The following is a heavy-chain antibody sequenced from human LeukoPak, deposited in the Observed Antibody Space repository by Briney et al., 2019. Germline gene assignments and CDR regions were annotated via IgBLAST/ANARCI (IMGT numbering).Heavy chain of an antibody. CDR3: ARDGGGYCSGGSCYNWFDP. D-gene: IGHD2-15*01. J-gene: IGHJ5*02. V-gene: IGHV4-59*01. Sequence: PSETLSLTCTVSGGSISSYYWSWLRQPPGKGLEWIGYIYYSGSTNYNPSLKSRVTISVDTSKNQFSLKLSSVTAADTAVYYCARDGGGYCSGGSCYNWFDPWGQGTLVTVSS. CDR2: IYYSGST. CDR1: GGSISSYY.